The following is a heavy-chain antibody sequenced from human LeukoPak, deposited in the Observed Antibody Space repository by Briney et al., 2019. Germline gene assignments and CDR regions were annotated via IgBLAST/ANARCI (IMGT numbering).Heavy chain of an antibody. CDR3: ARGYWNLDY. Sequence: SETLSLTCTVSGGSISSSSYYWGWIRQPPGKGLEWIGSIYYSGNTHYNPSLKSRVTISVDTSKNQFSLKLSSVTAADTAVYYCARGYWNLDYWGQGTLVTVSS. V-gene: IGHV4-39*07. CDR1: GGSISSSSYY. D-gene: IGHD1-1*01. CDR2: IYYSGNT. J-gene: IGHJ4*02.